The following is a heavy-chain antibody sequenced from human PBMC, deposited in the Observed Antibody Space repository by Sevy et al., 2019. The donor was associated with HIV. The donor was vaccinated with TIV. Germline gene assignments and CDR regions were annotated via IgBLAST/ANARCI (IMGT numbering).Heavy chain of an antibody. CDR1: GYTFTSYD. CDR3: ARGGAYNSVGGSSYGMLV. D-gene: IGHD1-1*01. J-gene: IGHJ6*02. Sequence: ASVKVSCKASGYTFTSYDINWVRQAAGQGLEWMGWMNPNSGNTGYAQKFQGRVTMTRNTSISTAYMELSSLGSEDTAVYYCARGGAYNSVGGSSYGMLVWGQGTTVTVSS. V-gene: IGHV1-8*01. CDR2: MNPNSGNT.